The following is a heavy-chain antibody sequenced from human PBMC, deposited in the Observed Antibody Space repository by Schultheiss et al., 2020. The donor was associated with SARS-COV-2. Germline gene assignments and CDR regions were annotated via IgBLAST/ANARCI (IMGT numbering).Heavy chain of an antibody. V-gene: IGHV4-39*07. J-gene: IGHJ4*02. D-gene: IGHD3-9*01. CDR1: GGSISSSSYY. Sequence: SETLSLTCTVSGGSISSSSYYWGWIRQPPGKGLEWIGEINHSGSTNYNPSLKSRVTISVDTSKNQFSLKLSSVTAADTAVYYCARGPQKVSRYFDWFGKPGIDYWGQGTLVTVSS. CDR3: ARGPQKVSRYFDWFGKPGIDY. CDR2: INHSGST.